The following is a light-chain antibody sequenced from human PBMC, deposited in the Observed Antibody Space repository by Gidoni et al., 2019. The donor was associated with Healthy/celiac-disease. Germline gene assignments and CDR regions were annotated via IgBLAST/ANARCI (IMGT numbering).Light chain of an antibody. J-gene: IGKJ5*01. Sequence: EIVLTQSPATLSLSPGERATLSCRASQSVSSYLAWYQQKPGQAHRLLIYYASNRATGIPASFSGSGSGTDFTLTISSLEPEDFAVYYCHQRSNWPPITFGQGTRLEIK. CDR2: YAS. V-gene: IGKV3-11*01. CDR3: HQRSNWPPIT. CDR1: QSVSSY.